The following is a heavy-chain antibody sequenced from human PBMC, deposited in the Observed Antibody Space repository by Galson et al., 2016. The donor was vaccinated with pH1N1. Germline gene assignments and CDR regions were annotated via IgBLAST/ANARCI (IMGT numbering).Heavy chain of an antibody. CDR3: ATTRWTPSQGVSSQFFAQ. CDR2: VIAIFNTQ. V-gene: IGHV1-69*13. CDR1: GDTFNSYA. J-gene: IGHJ4*02. D-gene: IGHD6-6*01. Sequence: SVKVSCKASGDTFNSYAFNWVRQAPGQGLEWMGRVIAIFNTQNYAREFQGRVTTTADESTSTAYMELGSLRSEDTAVYYCATTRWTPSQGVSSQFFAQWGQGTQVTVSS.